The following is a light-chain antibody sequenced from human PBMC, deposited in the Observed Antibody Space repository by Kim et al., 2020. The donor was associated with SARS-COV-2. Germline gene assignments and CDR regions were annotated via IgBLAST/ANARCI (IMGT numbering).Light chain of an antibody. CDR3: QVWDSSSDPSYV. Sequence: SYELTQPPSVSVAPGKTARITCGGNNIGSKSVHWYQQKPGPAPVLVIYYDSDRPSGIPERFSGSNSGNTATLTISRVEAGDEADYYCQVWDSSSDPSYVF. V-gene: IGLV3-21*04. J-gene: IGLJ1*01. CDR1: NIGSKS. CDR2: YDS.